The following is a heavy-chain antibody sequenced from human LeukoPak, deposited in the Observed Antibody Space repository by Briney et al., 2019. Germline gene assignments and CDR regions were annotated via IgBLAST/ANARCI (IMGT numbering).Heavy chain of an antibody. Sequence: SETLSLTFSVSDYSISSGYYWGWIRQPPGKGLEWIGSIYHTGSPYYNSSLKSRVTISVDTSKNDFSLKLSSVTAADTAVYYCVLGSGTYYRGAVFDYWGQGTLVIVSS. V-gene: IGHV4-38-2*01. J-gene: IGHJ4*02. CDR1: DYSISSGYY. CDR2: IYHTGSP. CDR3: VLGSGTYYRGAVFDY. D-gene: IGHD3-10*02.